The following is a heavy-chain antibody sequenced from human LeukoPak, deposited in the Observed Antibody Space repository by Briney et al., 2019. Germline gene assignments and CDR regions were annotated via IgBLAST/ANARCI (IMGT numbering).Heavy chain of an antibody. CDR2: ISYTGNT. D-gene: IGHD5-18*01. Sequence: SGTLSLTCTVSGDSMISNSSSWGWIRQSPGKGLEWIGNISYTGNTYSNPSLKSRVTMSADTSKNQFSLKLSFVTAADTALYYCVRVDGSGYSPYWGQGALVTVSS. CDR3: VRVDGSGYSPY. CDR1: GDSMISNSSS. J-gene: IGHJ4*02. V-gene: IGHV4-39*01.